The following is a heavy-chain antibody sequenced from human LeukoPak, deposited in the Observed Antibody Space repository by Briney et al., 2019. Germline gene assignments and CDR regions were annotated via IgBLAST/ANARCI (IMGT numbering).Heavy chain of an antibody. D-gene: IGHD1-26*01. J-gene: IGHJ4*02. Sequence: QPGGSLRLSCAASGFTFSSYAMSWVRQAPGKGLEWVSAISGSGGTTYFADSVKGRFTISRDNSGHTLYLQISSLRAEDTAVYHCAKSSYSGTYRGNFDSWGQGTLVTVSS. CDR1: GFTFSSYA. CDR3: AKSSYSGTYRGNFDS. CDR2: ISGSGGTT. V-gene: IGHV3-23*01.